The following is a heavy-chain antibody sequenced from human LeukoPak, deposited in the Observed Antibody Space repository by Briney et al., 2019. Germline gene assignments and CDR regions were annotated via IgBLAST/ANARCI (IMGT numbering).Heavy chain of an antibody. CDR2: ISAYNGNT. Sequence: ASVKVSCKASGGTFSSYAISWVRQAPGQGLEWMGWISAYNGNTNYAQKLQGRVTMTTDTSTSTAYMELRSLRSDDTAVYYCARPRYDILTGPSYYYFDYWGQGTLVTVSS. CDR1: GGTFSSYA. CDR3: ARPRYDILTGPSYYYFDY. V-gene: IGHV1-18*01. J-gene: IGHJ4*02. D-gene: IGHD3-9*01.